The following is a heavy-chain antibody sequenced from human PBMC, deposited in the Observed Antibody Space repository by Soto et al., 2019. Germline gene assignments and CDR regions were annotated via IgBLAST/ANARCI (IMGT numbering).Heavy chain of an antibody. Sequence: QLLESGGGFVQPGGSLRLSCVASGFTFSNFAMAWVRQAPGEGLEWVSAISGRGDDTFYADSMKGRFTISRDTSKATMYLQINSLRAGDTAVYYCANQMPKPGTTFGFWGQGTLVTVS. CDR3: ANQMPKPGTTFGF. V-gene: IGHV3-23*01. D-gene: IGHD1-1*01. J-gene: IGHJ4*02. CDR2: ISGRGDDT. CDR1: GFTFSNFA.